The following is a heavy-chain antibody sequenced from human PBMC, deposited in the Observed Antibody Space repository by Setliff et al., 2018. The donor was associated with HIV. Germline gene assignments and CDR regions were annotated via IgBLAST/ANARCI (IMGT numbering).Heavy chain of an antibody. CDR3: AKAYFGGFDV. D-gene: IGHD1-26*01. CDR2: ITWNSGSV. V-gene: IGHV3-9*03. J-gene: IGHJ3*01. CDR1: GFPFDVYA. Sequence: PGGSLRLSCVASGFPFDVYAMHWVRQIPGKGLEWVAGITWNSGSVGYADSVKGRFGISRDNSKNTLYLQMNSLRPEDMGFYYCAKAYFGGFDVWGLGTLVTVSS.